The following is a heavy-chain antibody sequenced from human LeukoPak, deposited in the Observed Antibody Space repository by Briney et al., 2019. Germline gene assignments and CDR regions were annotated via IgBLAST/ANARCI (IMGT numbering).Heavy chain of an antibody. D-gene: IGHD3-16*01. J-gene: IGHJ5*02. CDR3: ARGHYGFGP. V-gene: IGHV4-59*08. CDR2: IYYSGET. Sequence: SETLSFTCSVSGGSVSGYYWSWIRQPPGKGLEWMGYIYYSGETNYNPSLNGRVTVSVDTSKNQFSLKLSSVTAADTAVYYCARGHYGFGPWGQGTLVTVSS. CDR1: GGSVSGYY.